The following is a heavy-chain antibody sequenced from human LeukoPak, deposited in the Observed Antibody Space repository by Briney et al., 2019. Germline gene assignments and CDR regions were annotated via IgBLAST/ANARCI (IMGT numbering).Heavy chain of an antibody. CDR2: IYYSGST. Sequence: SETLSLTCTVSGGSISISNYYWGWNRQPPGKELEWIGSIYYSGSTYYNPSLKSRVTISVDTSKNQFSLKLNSVTAADTAVYYCAKEENWRLLYYFDYWGQGTLVTVSS. J-gene: IGHJ4*02. D-gene: IGHD6-25*01. CDR3: AKEENWRLLYYFDY. V-gene: IGHV4-39*02. CDR1: GGSISISNYY.